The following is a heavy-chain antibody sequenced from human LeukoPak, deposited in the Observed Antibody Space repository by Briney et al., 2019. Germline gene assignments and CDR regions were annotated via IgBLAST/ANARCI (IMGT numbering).Heavy chain of an antibody. CDR3: ARGPDYYYGMDV. CDR2: IHYSGTT. CDR1: GVSISSTSDF. V-gene: IGHV4-39*07. Sequence: SETLSLTCTVSGVSISSTSDFWGWIRQPPGKGLEWVGSIHYSGTTYSNPSLKSRVTISADSSKNQFSLKLRSVTAADTAVYYCARGPDYYYGMDVWGQGTTVTVSS. J-gene: IGHJ6*02.